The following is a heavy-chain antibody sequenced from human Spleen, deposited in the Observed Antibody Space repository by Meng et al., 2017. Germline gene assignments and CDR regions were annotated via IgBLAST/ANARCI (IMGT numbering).Heavy chain of an antibody. CDR1: GFTLSSHW. CDR2: MNRDGSIT. Sequence: EVQLVESGGGLVQPGESLRLSCAATGFTLSSHWIHWVRQVPGEGLQLVSRMNRDGSITNYAVSVRGRFTISRDNAKNTVYLQMSGLRDEDTAVYYCVRDFGGWSDFWGQGTLVTVSS. D-gene: IGHD3-3*01. V-gene: IGHV3-74*01. J-gene: IGHJ5*01. CDR3: VRDFGGWSDF.